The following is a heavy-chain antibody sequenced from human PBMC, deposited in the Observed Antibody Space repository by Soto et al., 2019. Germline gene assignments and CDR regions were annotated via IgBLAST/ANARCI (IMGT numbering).Heavy chain of an antibody. CDR3: ARGISNPYYYYGMDA. J-gene: IGHJ6*02. CDR1: GNSFTSYW. D-gene: IGHD4-4*01. V-gene: IGHV5-51*01. Sequence: XESLKSSWQCSGNSFTSYWIGWVLQMPGKGLEWMGIIYPGDSDTRYSPSFQGQVTISADKSISTAYLQWSSLKASDTAMYYCARGISNPYYYYGMDAWGQGTTVTV. CDR2: IYPGDSDT.